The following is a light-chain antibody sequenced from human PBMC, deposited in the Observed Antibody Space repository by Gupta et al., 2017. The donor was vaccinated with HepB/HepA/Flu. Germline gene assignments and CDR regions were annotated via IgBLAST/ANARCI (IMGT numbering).Light chain of an antibody. CDR1: QTVGRN. Sequence: ETALTPFPPTLSVSPGESATLSSSASQTVGRNLAWYQHKSGQAPVLLNCGASTRVTGVPDRFSGSASQAEFTLTSSILHSEDLAIYYCQQYNAWGKTFGQGTRLEIE. CDR2: GAS. V-gene: IGKV3-15*01. J-gene: IGKJ1*01. CDR3: QQYNAWGKT.